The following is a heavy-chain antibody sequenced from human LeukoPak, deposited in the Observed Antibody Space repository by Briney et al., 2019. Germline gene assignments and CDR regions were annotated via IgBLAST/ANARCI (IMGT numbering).Heavy chain of an antibody. CDR3: ARLFSYYGSGSYSAFDI. J-gene: IGHJ3*02. CDR1: GYSFTSYW. CDR2: IYPGDSDT. D-gene: IGHD3-10*01. V-gene: IGHV5-51*01. Sequence: GESLKISCKGSGYSFTSYWIGWVRQMPGKGLEWMGIIYPGDSDTRYSPSFQGQVTISADKSISTAYLQWSSLKASDTAMYYCARLFSYYGSGSYSAFDIWGQGTMVTVSS.